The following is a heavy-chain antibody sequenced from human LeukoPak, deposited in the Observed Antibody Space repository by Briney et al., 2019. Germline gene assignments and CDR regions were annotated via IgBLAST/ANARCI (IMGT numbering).Heavy chain of an antibody. V-gene: IGHV1-69*02. J-gene: IGHJ4*02. CDR3: ARVDDISLFDY. CDR1: GGTFSSYT. D-gene: IGHD3-9*01. Sequence: SVKVSCKASGGTFSSYTISWVRQAPGQGLEWMGRIIPILGIANYAQKFQGRVTITADKSTSTAYMQLSSLRSEDTAVYYCARVDDISLFDYWGQGTLVTVSS. CDR2: IIPILGIA.